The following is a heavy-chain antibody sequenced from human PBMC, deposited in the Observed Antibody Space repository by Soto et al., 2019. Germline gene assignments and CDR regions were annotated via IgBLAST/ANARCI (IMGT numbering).Heavy chain of an antibody. Sequence: PGGSLRLSCAASGFTFSSYVMSWVRQAPGKGLEWVSSINGGGGSTSYADSVKGRFTISRDNAKNTLYLQMNSLRADDTAVYYCAGSWNFWGQGTLVTVSS. CDR2: INGGGGST. V-gene: IGHV3-23*01. CDR1: GFTFSSYV. J-gene: IGHJ4*02. CDR3: AGSWNF. D-gene: IGHD2-15*01.